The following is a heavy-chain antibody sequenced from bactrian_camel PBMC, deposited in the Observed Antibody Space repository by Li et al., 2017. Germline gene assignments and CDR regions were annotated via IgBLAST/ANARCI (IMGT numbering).Heavy chain of an antibody. V-gene: IGHV3S53*01. CDR1: GQMYDTTYC. D-gene: IGHD7*01. J-gene: IGHJ4*01. Sequence: HVQLVESGGGSVQTGGSLTLSCAASGQMYDTTYCMGWFRQAPGKKREVVAAIDSDGNTFYADSVKGRFTISKDNAEATQYLQMNSLKPEDTAMYYCAAEIRTDSFDKCSTYWGQGTQVTVSS. CDR2: IDSDGNT. CDR3: AAEIRTDSFDKCSTY.